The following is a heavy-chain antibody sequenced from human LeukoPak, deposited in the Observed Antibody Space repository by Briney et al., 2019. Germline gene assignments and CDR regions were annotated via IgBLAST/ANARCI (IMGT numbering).Heavy chain of an antibody. D-gene: IGHD3-3*01. CDR1: GVSISIYY. Sequence: PSETLSLTCTVSGVSISIYYGIWMAEPPGEGLDYCGYIYYSGSTNYNPSLKSRVTISVDTSKNQFPLKLSSVTAADTAVYYCARVGYDFWSGYSYYYYMDVWGKGTTVTVSS. CDR3: ARVGYDFWSGYSYYYYMDV. J-gene: IGHJ6*03. V-gene: IGHV4-59*01. CDR2: IYYSGST.